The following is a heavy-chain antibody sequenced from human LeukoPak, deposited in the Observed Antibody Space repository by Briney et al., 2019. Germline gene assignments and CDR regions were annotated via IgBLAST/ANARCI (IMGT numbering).Heavy chain of an antibody. CDR1: GGSFSGYY. CDR3: ARGKSIDY. V-gene: IGHV4-34*01. J-gene: IGHJ4*02. D-gene: IGHD2/OR15-2a*01. Sequence: SETLSLTCAVYGGSFSGYYWSWIRQPPGKGPEWIGEINHSGSTNYNPSLKSRVTISVDTSKNQFSLKLSSVTAADTAVHYCARGKSIDYWGQGTLVTVSS. CDR2: INHSGST.